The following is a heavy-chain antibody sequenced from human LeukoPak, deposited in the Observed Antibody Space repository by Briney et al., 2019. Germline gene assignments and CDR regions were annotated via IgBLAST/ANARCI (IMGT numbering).Heavy chain of an antibody. CDR1: GGSTSSGGYS. CDR2: IYHSGST. J-gene: IGHJ4*02. D-gene: IGHD6-13*01. Sequence: SQTLSLTCAVSGGSTSSGGYSWSWIRQPPGKGLEWIGYIYHSGSTYYNPSLKSRVTISVDRSKNQFSLKLSSVTAADTAVYYCARGDSSTYYFDYWGQGTLVTVSS. CDR3: ARGDSSTYYFDY. V-gene: IGHV4-30-2*01.